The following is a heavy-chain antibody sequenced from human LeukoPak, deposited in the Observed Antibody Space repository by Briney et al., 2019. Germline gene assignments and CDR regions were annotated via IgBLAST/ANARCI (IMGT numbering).Heavy chain of an antibody. V-gene: IGHV3-15*01. CDR1: GFTFDKAW. J-gene: IGHJ2*01. D-gene: IGHD3-10*01. Sequence: GGSLRLSCAASGFTFDKAWMTWVRQAPGKGLEWVGRIKSKIHGGTIDYAAPVKGRFTISRDDSENTVYLQMNSLRAEDTAVYYCARGLLYYYGSGIGPPNYWYFDLWGRGTLVTVSS. CDR3: ARGLLYYYGSGIGPPNYWYFDL. CDR2: IKSKIHGGTI.